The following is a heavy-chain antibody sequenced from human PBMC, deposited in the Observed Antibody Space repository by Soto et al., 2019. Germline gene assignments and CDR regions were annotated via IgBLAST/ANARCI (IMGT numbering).Heavy chain of an antibody. CDR2: IYPGDSDT. D-gene: IGHD3-9*01. Sequence: GESLKISCKGSGYSFTSYWIGWVRQMPGKGLEWMGIIYPGDSDTRYSPSFQGQVTISADKSISTAYLQWSSLKASDTAMYYCARRKRYFDWLSLDAFDIWGQGTMVTVSS. J-gene: IGHJ3*02. CDR1: GYSFTSYW. V-gene: IGHV5-51*01. CDR3: ARRKRYFDWLSLDAFDI.